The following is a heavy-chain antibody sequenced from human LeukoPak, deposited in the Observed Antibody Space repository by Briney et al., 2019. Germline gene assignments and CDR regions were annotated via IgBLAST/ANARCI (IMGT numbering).Heavy chain of an antibody. V-gene: IGHV4-34*01. CDR1: GGSFSGYY. J-gene: IGHJ5*02. CDR3: ARDSYPRNP. Sequence: PETLSLTCAVYGGSFSGYYWSWIRQPPGKGLEWIGEINHSGSTNYNPSLKSRVTISVDTSKNQFSLKLSSVTAADTAVYYCARDSYPRNPWGQGTLVTVSS. CDR2: INHSGST. D-gene: IGHD2-21*01.